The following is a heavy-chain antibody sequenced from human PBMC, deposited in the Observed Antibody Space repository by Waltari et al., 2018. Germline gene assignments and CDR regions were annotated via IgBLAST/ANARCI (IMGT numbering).Heavy chain of an antibody. Sequence: QVQLVESGGGVVQPGGSLRLSCAASGFTFSSYGMHWVRQAPGKGLEWVAFIRYDGSNKYYADSVKGRFTISRDNSKNTLYLQMNSLRAEDTAVYYCAKDSGGFGGSYPRYWGQGTLVTVSS. J-gene: IGHJ4*02. V-gene: IGHV3-30*02. CDR2: IRYDGSNK. CDR1: GFTFSSYG. CDR3: AKDSGGFGGSYPRY. D-gene: IGHD1-26*01.